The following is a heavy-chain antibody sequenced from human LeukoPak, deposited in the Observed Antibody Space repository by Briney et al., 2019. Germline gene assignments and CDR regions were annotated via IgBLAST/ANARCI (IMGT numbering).Heavy chain of an antibody. CDR2: ITGRTDST. V-gene: IGHV3-23*01. CDR3: AKGLEYYYDSSGSYPAFDY. J-gene: IGHJ4*02. Sequence: GRSLRLSCAAFGFTFNNYAMSWVRQAPGKGLEWVSVITGRTDSTYYADSVKGRFTISRDNSKNTLYLQMNSLRAEDTAVYYCAKGLEYYYDSSGSYPAFDYWGQGTLVTVSS. CDR1: GFTFNNYA. D-gene: IGHD3-22*01.